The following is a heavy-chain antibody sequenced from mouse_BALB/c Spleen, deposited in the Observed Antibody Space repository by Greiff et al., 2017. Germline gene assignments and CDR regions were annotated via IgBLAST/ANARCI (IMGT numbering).Heavy chain of an antibody. CDR2: IYPGNSDT. Sequence: VQLKESGTVLARPGASVKMSCKASGYSFTSYWMHWVKQRPGQGLEWIGAIYPGNSDTSYNQKFKGKAKLTAVTSASTAYMELSSLTNEDSAVYYCTSQRLPRDAMDYWGQGTSVTVSS. V-gene: IGHV1-5*01. CDR3: TSQRLPRDAMDY. CDR1: GYSFTSYW. J-gene: IGHJ4*01.